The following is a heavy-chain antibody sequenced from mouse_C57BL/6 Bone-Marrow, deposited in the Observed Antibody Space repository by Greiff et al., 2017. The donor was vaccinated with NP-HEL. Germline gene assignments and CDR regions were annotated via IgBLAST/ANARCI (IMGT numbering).Heavy chain of an antibody. CDR2: IYPGDGDT. Sequence: QVQLQQSGPELVKPGASVKISCKASGYAFSSSWMNWVKQRPGKGLDWIGRIYPGDGDTNYNGKFKGKATLTADKSSSTAYMQLSSLTSEDSAVYFCARLGYFDYWGQGTTLTVSS. J-gene: IGHJ2*01. CDR1: GYAFSSSW. CDR3: ARLGYFDY. V-gene: IGHV1-82*01.